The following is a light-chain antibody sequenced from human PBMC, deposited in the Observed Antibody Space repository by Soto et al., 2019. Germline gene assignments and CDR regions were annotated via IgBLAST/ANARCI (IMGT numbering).Light chain of an antibody. CDR3: SSYTSSSTVV. Sequence: QSVLTQPASVSGSPGQSITLSCTGTSSDVGIYKYVSWYQQHPGKAPNLMIYEVTTRPSGGSNRFSGSKAGNTASLTSSGLPAEDEADYYCSSYTSSSTVVFGGGTKLTVL. CDR1: SSDVGIYKY. J-gene: IGLJ2*01. V-gene: IGLV2-14*01. CDR2: EVT.